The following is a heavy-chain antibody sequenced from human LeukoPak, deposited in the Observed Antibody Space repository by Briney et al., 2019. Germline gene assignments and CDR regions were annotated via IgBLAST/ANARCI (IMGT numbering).Heavy chain of an antibody. Sequence: GASVKVSCKTSGYTFTSYGISWVRQAPGQGLEWMGWISAYNGNTNYAQKLQGRVTMTTDTSTSTAYMELRSLRSDDTAVYYCARHIVGATVYYFDYWGQGTLVTVSS. J-gene: IGHJ4*02. CDR1: GYTFTSYG. CDR2: ISAYNGNT. CDR3: ARHIVGATVYYFDY. V-gene: IGHV1-18*01. D-gene: IGHD1-26*01.